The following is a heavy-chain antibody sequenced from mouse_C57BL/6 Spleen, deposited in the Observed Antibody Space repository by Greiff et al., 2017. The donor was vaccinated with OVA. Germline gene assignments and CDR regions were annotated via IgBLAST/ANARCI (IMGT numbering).Heavy chain of an antibody. CDR1: GFTFSNAG. D-gene: IGHD2-5*01. V-gene: IGHV6-6*01. CDR3: TGYSNYVFDY. J-gene: IGHJ2*01. Sequence: EVKVVESGGGLVQPGGSMKLSCAASGFTFSNAGMDWVRQSPEKGLEWVAEIRNKANNHATYYAESVKGRFTISRDYYKSSVYLQMNSLRAEDTGIYYCTGYSNYVFDYWGQGTTLTVSS. CDR2: IRNKANNHAT.